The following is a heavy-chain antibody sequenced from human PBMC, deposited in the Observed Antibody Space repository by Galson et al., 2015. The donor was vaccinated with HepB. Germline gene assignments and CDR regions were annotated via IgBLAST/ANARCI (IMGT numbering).Heavy chain of an antibody. Sequence: SLRLSCAASGFSFSAYGMNWVRQAPGKGLEWVSYISGSSSSMYYADSVKGRFTISRDNAKNSLFLQMDKLRDEDTATYYCARGFCTVDGCSETYWGQGVLVSVS. J-gene: IGHJ4*02. CDR3: ARGFCTVDGCSETY. V-gene: IGHV3-48*02. CDR1: GFSFSAYG. D-gene: IGHD2-15*01. CDR2: ISGSSSSM.